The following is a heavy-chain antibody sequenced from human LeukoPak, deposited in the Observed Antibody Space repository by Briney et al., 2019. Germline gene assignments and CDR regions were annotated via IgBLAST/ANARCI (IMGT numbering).Heavy chain of an antibody. CDR2: INPNSGGT. Sequence: ASVKVSCKASGYTFTGYYMHWVRQAPGQGLAWMGWINPNSGGTNYAQKFQGRVNMTRDTSISTAYRELSRLRSDDTAVYYCARRGGIGLSSGWLPHNWFDPWGQGTLVTVSS. V-gene: IGHV1-2*02. CDR3: ARRGGIGLSSGWLPHNWFDP. J-gene: IGHJ5*02. CDR1: GYTFTGYY. D-gene: IGHD6-19*01.